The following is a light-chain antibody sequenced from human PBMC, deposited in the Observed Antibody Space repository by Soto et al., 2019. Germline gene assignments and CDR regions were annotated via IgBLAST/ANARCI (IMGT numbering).Light chain of an antibody. J-gene: IGKJ1*01. Sequence: EIVLTQSPGTLSLSPGERATLSCRASQSVSSNLAWYQQKPGQAPRLLIYDASTRATGIPARFSGSGSGTEFTLTISSLQSEDFAVYYCQQYNNWLTWTFGQGTKVDIK. CDR1: QSVSSN. CDR3: QQYNNWLTWT. V-gene: IGKV3-15*01. CDR2: DAS.